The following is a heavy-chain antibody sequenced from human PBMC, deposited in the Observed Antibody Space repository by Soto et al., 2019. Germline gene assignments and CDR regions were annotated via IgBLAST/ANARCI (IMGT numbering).Heavy chain of an antibody. CDR3: AMDGGVYDYSPFDY. V-gene: IGHV1-69*12. D-gene: IGHD4-4*01. J-gene: IGHJ4*02. CDR2: IIPIFGTA. CDR1: GGTFSNYA. Sequence: QVQLVQSGAEVKKPGSSVKVSCKASGGTFSNYAISWVRQAPGQGLEWMGGIIPIFGTADYAQKFQGRVTITADESTSTAYMELSSLRSEDTAVYYCAMDGGVYDYSPFDYWGQGTLVTVSS.